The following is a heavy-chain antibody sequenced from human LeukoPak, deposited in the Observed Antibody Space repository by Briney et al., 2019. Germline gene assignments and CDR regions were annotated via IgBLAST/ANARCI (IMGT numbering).Heavy chain of an antibody. CDR2: ISSSGSTI. J-gene: IGHJ6*04. V-gene: IGHV3-48*03. CDR3: AELGITMIGGV. Sequence: GGSLRLSCAPSGFTFSYYAMSWVRQAPGKGLEWVSYISSSGSTIYYADSVKGRFTISRDNAKNSLYLQMNSLRAEDTAVYYCAELGITMIGGVWGKGTTVTISS. CDR1: GFTFSYYA. D-gene: IGHD3-10*02.